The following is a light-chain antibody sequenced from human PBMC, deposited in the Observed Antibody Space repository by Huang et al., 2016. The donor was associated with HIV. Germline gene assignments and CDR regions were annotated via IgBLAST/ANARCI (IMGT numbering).Light chain of an antibody. CDR2: EVS. Sequence: DIVMIQTPLSLSVTPGQPASISCKSSQRLLHSDGKTYLYWYLQKPGQSPKLLIYEVSSRVTGVPYRFSGSGSGTDFTLKISRVEAEDVGVYYCMQGKHFPRTFGQGTKVEIK. V-gene: IGKV2-29*03. J-gene: IGKJ1*01. CDR3: MQGKHFPRT. CDR1: QRLLHSDGKTY.